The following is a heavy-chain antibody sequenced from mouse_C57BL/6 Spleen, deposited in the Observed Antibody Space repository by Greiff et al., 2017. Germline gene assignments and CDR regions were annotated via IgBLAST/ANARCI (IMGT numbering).Heavy chain of an antibody. CDR3: ARGGPFAY. J-gene: IGHJ3*01. CDR2: IYPRDGST. V-gene: IGHV1-85*01. Sequence: VQLQQSGPELVKPGASVKLSCKASGYTFTSYDVNWVKQRPGQGLEWIGWIYPRDGSTKYNEKFKGKATLTVDTSSSTAYMELHSLTSEDTAVYFCARGGPFAYWGQGTLVTVSA. CDR1: GYTFTSYD.